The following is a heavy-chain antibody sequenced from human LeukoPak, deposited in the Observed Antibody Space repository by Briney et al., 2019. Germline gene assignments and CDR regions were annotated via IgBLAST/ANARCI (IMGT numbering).Heavy chain of an antibody. CDR2: ISGSGGST. D-gene: IGHD3-16*01. Sequence: GGSLRLSCAASGFTFSNYGMTWVRQAPGKGLEWVSLISGSGGSTYYADSVKGRFTISRDNSKNTLYLQMNSLRAEDTAVFYCAKDRDDYVWGSYLGAFDIWGQGTMVTVSS. CDR1: GFTFSNYG. J-gene: IGHJ3*02. V-gene: IGHV3-23*01. CDR3: AKDRDDYVWGSYLGAFDI.